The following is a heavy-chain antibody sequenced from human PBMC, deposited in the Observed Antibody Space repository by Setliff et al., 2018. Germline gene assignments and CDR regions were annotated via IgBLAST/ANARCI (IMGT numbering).Heavy chain of an antibody. D-gene: IGHD3-3*01. J-gene: IGHJ5*02. CDR3: VRGFTIFGVVKLERWFNP. Sequence: PSETLSLTCTVSGGSISSGDYYWGWIRQPPGKGMEWIGSVYYSGYTYYNPSLQSRVTISVDMSKNQFFLKLSSVTAADTAVYYCVRGFTIFGVVKLERWFNPWGQGTLVTVSS. CDR1: GGSISSGDYY. V-gene: IGHV4-39*07. CDR2: VYYSGYT.